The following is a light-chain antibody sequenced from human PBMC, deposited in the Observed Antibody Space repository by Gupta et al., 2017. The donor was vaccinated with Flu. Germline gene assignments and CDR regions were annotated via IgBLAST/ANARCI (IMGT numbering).Light chain of an antibody. J-gene: IGKJ4*01. V-gene: IGKV3-11*01. CDR2: DAS. Sequence: EIVLTQSPATLSLSPGERATLSCRASQSVASSLVWYQQKPGQSPRLLIYDASNRATGIPARFSGGGSGTDFTLTISSLEPEDFAVYYCQQRGNWPLTFGGGTKVEIK. CDR1: QSVASS. CDR3: QQRGNWPLT.